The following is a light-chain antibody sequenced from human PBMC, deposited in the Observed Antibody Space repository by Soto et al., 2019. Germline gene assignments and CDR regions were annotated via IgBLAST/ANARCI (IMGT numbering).Light chain of an antibody. Sequence: EIVMTQSPATLSVSPGERVALSCRASQSVSSNLAWYQQKPGQAPRLLIFGASTRATGIPARFSGSGSGTEFTLTISSLQSEDFALYYCQQHDILPITFGQGTRLEIK. CDR1: QSVSSN. V-gene: IGKV3-15*01. J-gene: IGKJ5*01. CDR2: GAS. CDR3: QQHDILPIT.